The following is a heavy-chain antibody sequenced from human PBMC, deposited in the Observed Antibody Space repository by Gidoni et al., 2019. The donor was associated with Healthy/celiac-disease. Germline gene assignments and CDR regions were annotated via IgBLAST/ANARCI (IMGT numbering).Heavy chain of an antibody. V-gene: IGHV4-34*01. Sequence: QVQLQQWGAGLLKPSETLSLTCAVYGGSFSGYYWSWIRQPPGKGLEWIGEINHSGSTNYNPSLKSRVTISVDTSKNQFSLKLSSVTAADTAVYYCARAIVGARYFRTTKTFDYWGQGTLVTVSS. CDR1: GGSFSGYY. CDR2: INHSGST. D-gene: IGHD1-26*01. J-gene: IGHJ4*02. CDR3: ARAIVGARYFRTTKTFDY.